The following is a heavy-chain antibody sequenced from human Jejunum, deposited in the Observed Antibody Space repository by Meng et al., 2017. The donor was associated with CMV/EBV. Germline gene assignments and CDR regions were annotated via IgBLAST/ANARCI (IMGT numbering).Heavy chain of an antibody. CDR3: ARAPTARRHYLDY. Sequence: AASGFTVNVNDMTWVRQAPGKGLEWVSSIYGSGPTYYADSVQGRFTISRDNSKNTVYLQMNSLRADDTAVYFCARAPTARRHYLDYWGQGTLVTVSS. CDR1: GFTVNVND. V-gene: IGHV3-53*01. CDR2: IYGSGPT. J-gene: IGHJ4*02.